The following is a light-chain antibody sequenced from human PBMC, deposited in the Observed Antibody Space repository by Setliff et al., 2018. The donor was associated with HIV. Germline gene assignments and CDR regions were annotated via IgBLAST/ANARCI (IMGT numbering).Light chain of an antibody. CDR3: CSYAGSYTYV. V-gene: IGLV2-11*01. J-gene: IGLJ1*01. Sequence: ALTQPRSVSGSPGQSVTISCTGTSSDVGGYNYVSWYQQHPGKAPKLMIYDVSKRPSGVPDRFSGSKSGNTASLTISGLQAEDEADYYCCSYAGSYTYVLGTGTKV. CDR1: SSDVGGYNY. CDR2: DVS.